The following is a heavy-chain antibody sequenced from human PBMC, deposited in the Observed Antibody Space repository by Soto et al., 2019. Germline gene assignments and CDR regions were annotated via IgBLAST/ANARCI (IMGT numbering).Heavy chain of an antibody. J-gene: IGHJ4*02. CDR2: IYWDDDK. D-gene: IGHD2-2*01. V-gene: IGHV2-5*02. CDR3: AHWPLRRYCSSTSCYRYYFDY. Sequence: SGPTLVNPTQTLTLTCTFSGFSLSPSGVGVGWIRQPPGKALEWLALIYWDDDKRYSPSLKSRLTITKDTSKNQVVLTMTNMDPVDTATYYCAHWPLRRYCSSTSCYRYYFDYWGQGTLVTVSS. CDR1: GFSLSPSGVG.